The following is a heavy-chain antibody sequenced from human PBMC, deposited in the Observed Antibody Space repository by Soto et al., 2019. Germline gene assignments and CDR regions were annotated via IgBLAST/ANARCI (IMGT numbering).Heavy chain of an antibody. Sequence: GGSLRLSCAASGFTFSSYAMSWVRQAPGKGLEWVSAISGSGGSTYYADSVKGRFTISRDNSKNTLYLQMNSLRAEDTAVYYCAKVTSRYVMLLGCFDYWGQGTLVTV. D-gene: IGHD3-16*01. CDR3: AKVTSRYVMLLGCFDY. CDR1: GFTFSSYA. CDR2: ISGSGGST. V-gene: IGHV3-23*01. J-gene: IGHJ4*02.